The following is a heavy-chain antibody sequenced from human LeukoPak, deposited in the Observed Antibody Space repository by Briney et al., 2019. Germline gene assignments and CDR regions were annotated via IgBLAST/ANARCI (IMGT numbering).Heavy chain of an antibody. J-gene: IGHJ4*02. D-gene: IGHD3-9*01. CDR3: AKGAYYDILTGYYKRNYFDY. Sequence: GGSLRLSCAASGFTFSSYEMSWVRQAPGKGLEWVSSISGGGGSTYYADSVKGRFTISRDNSKNTLYLQMNSLRAEDTAVYYCAKGAYYDILTGYYKRNYFDYWGQGAPVTVSS. CDR1: GFTFSSYE. CDR2: ISGGGGST. V-gene: IGHV3-23*01.